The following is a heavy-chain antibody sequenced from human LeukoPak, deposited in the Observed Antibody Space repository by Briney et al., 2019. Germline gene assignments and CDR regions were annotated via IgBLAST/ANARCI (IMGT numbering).Heavy chain of an antibody. Sequence: GGSLRLSCAASGFTSSSYEMNWVRQAPGEGLEWVSYISSSGSTIYYADSVKGRFTISRDNAKNSLYLQMNSLRAEDTAVYYCAAGVWGSIDYWGQGTLVTVSS. CDR1: GFTSSSYE. CDR2: ISSSGSTI. J-gene: IGHJ4*02. V-gene: IGHV3-48*03. D-gene: IGHD3-16*01. CDR3: AAGVWGSIDY.